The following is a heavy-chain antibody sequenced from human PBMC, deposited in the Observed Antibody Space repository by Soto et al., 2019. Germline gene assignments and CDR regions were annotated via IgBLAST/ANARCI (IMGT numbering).Heavy chain of an antibody. CDR1: GYTFTSYG. D-gene: IGHD3-3*01. CDR2: ISAYNGNT. Sequence: ASVKVSCKASGYTFTSYGISWVRQAPGQGLEWMGWISAYNGNTNYAQKLQGRVTMTTDTSTSTAYMELRSLRSDDTAVYYCARATTTYYDFWSGYLDWGQGTLVTGSS. V-gene: IGHV1-18*01. CDR3: ARATTTYYDFWSGYLD. J-gene: IGHJ4*02.